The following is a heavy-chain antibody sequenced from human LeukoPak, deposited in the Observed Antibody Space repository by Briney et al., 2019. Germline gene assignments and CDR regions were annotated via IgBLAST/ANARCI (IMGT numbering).Heavy chain of an antibody. J-gene: IGHJ4*02. D-gene: IGHD6-19*01. CDR2: ISAFNGNT. CDR1: GYSFTSFG. CDR3: AREGQWLAIGLDF. Sequence: GASVKVSCKASGYSFTSFGISWVRQAPGQGLEWMGWISAFNGNTNYAQNLQGRVTMTTDTSTSTAYMELGSLTSDDTAVYYCAREGQWLAIGLDFWGQGTLVTVSS. V-gene: IGHV1-18*01.